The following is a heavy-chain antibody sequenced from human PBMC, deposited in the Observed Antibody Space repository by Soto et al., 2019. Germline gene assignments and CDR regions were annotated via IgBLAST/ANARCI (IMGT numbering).Heavy chain of an antibody. Sequence: ASVKVSCKTSGYTFSTFGISWVRQAPGQGLEWMGWISGYNRNTKFAQKLQGRVTLTTDTSTSTAYMERRSLRSDDTAVYYCARDSGNSWLFWGQGTLVTVSS. J-gene: IGHJ4*02. D-gene: IGHD6-13*01. CDR1: GYTFSTFG. CDR2: ISGYNRNT. V-gene: IGHV1-18*01. CDR3: ARDSGNSWLF.